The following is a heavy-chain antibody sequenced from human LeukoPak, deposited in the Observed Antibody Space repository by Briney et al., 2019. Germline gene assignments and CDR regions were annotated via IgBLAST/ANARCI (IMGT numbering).Heavy chain of an antibody. CDR1: GFTVSSNY. CDR2: IYSGGST. V-gene: IGHV3-66*01. Sequence: GGSLRLSCAASGFTVSSNYMSWVRQAPGKGLEWVSVIYSGGSTYYADSVKGRFTISRDNSKNTLYLQMNSLRAEDTAVYYCAKDRSRITMIVVVIIDYWGQGTLVTVSS. D-gene: IGHD3-22*01. CDR3: AKDRSRITMIVVVIIDY. J-gene: IGHJ4*02.